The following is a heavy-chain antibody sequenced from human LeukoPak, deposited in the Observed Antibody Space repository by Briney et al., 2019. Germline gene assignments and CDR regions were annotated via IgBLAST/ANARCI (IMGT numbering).Heavy chain of an antibody. CDR2: IYYSGNA. CDR3: GRGLDRYQPLQA. Sequence: SETLSLTCTVSGGSISGSSYYWGWIHQPPGKGLEYIGNIYYSGNAFHSPSLTSRVTISVDTSKNQFSLSLISVTAADTAVYYCGRGLDRYQPLQAWGQETLVTVSS. V-gene: IGHV4-39*07. CDR1: GGSISGSSYY. D-gene: IGHD2-2*01. J-gene: IGHJ5*02.